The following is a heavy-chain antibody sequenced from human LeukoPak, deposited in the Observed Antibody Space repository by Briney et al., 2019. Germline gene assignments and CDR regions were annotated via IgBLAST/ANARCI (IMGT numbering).Heavy chain of an antibody. V-gene: IGHV3-48*03. Sequence: PGGSLRLSCAASGFTFSHYEMNWVRQAPGKGLEFIAYISHSGNIIYYADSVKGRFTISRDNSKNTLYLQMNSLRAEDAAVYYCTFGGVIVTGGFDYWGQGTLVTVSS. D-gene: IGHD3-16*02. CDR2: ISHSGNII. CDR1: GFTFSHYE. CDR3: TFGGVIVTGGFDY. J-gene: IGHJ4*02.